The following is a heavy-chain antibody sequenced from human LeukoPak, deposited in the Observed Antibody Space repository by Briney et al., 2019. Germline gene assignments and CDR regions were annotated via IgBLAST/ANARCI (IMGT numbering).Heavy chain of an antibody. J-gene: IGHJ6*02. CDR3: ASYHHRYSSGWAMDV. D-gene: IGHD3-22*01. V-gene: IGHV4-31*03. CDR1: GGYLSSGGYY. Sequence: SETLSLTCTVSGGYLSSGGYYWSWIRQHPGKGLEWIGYIYYSGSTYYNPSLKSRVTISVDTSKNQFSLKLSSVTAADTAVYYCASYHHRYSSGWAMDVWGQGTTVTVSS. CDR2: IYYSGST.